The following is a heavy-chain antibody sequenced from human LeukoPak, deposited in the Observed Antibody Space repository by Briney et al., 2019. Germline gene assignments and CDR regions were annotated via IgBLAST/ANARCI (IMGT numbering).Heavy chain of an antibody. J-gene: IGHJ4*02. V-gene: IGHV4-34*01. CDR2: INHSGST. Sequence: GSLRLSCAASGFTFSDYYMSWIRQAPGKGLEWIGEINHSGSTNYNPSLKSRVTISVDTSKNQFSLKLSSVTAADTAVYYCASTGASGSYHFDYWGQGTLVTVSS. CDR1: GFTFSDYY. CDR3: ASTGASGSYHFDY. D-gene: IGHD1-26*01.